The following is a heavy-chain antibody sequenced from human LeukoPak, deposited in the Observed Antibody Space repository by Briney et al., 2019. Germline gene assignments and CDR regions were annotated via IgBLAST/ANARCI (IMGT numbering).Heavy chain of an antibody. Sequence: PGRSLRLSCAASGFTFDDYAMHWVRQAPGKGLEWVSGISWNSGSIGYADSVKGRFTISRDNAKNSLYLQMNSLRAEDTALYYCAKDRGYDSSGYYFDYWGLGTLVTVSS. CDR1: GFTFDDYA. J-gene: IGHJ4*02. D-gene: IGHD3-22*01. CDR2: ISWNSGSI. CDR3: AKDRGYDSSGYYFDY. V-gene: IGHV3-9*01.